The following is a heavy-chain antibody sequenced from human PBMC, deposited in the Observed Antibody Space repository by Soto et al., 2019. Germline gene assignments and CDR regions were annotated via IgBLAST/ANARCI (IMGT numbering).Heavy chain of an antibody. CDR1: GASISNDY. CDR3: ARVIGGRKLFDY. J-gene: IGHJ4*02. V-gene: IGHV4-59*01. Sequence: QVQLQESGPGLVKPSETLSLTCAVSGASISNDYWSWIRQSAGKGLECIGYISYSGTINYNPSFRSRVSMSLDTSKNHFSLRLTSVAAADTAFSYCARVIGGRKLFDYWGQGTLVTVSS. CDR2: ISYSGTI. D-gene: IGHD3-16*01.